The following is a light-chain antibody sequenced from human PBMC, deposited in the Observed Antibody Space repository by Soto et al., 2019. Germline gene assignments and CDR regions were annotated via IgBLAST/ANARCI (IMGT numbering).Light chain of an antibody. CDR3: SSYTSSSTPPWV. CDR1: RRDVGGYNY. V-gene: IGLV2-14*01. Sequence: QAVVTQPASGSGSPGQSITISCTGTRRDVGGYNYVSWYQQHPGKAPKLMIYDVSNRPSWVSNRFSGSKSGNTASLTISGLQAEDEADYYCSSYTSSSTPPWVVVGGTKVTVL. J-gene: IGLJ3*02. CDR2: DVS.